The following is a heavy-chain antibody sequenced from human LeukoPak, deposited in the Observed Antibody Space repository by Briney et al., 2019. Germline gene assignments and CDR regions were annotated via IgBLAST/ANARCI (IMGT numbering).Heavy chain of an antibody. V-gene: IGHV4-31*03. CDR2: ISYSGST. CDR1: GGSISSGGYY. Sequence: SQTLSLTCTVSGGSISSGGYYWSWIRQHPGKGLEWIGYISYSGSTYYNPSLNSRVTISVGTSKSQFSLKLSSVTAADTAVYYCTRVRGYSYGELDYWGQGTLVTVSS. J-gene: IGHJ4*02. D-gene: IGHD5-18*01. CDR3: TRVRGYSYGELDY.